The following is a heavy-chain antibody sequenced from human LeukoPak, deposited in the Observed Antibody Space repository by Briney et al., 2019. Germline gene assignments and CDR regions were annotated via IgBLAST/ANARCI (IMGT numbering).Heavy chain of an antibody. CDR3: AKVSGSSGYFQLPIDF. Sequence: GGSLRLSCSASGFTFSTYSMNWVRQAPGKGLEWVSSISSSSRYIYYADSVKGRFTISRDNAKNSLYLQMNSLRAEDTALYYCAKVSGSSGYFQLPIDFWGQGTLVTVSS. CDR2: ISSSSRYI. J-gene: IGHJ4*02. V-gene: IGHV3-21*04. CDR1: GFTFSTYS. D-gene: IGHD3-22*01.